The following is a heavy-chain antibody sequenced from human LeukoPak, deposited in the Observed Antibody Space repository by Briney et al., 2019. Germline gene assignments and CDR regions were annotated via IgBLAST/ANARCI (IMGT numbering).Heavy chain of an antibody. CDR1: GSTFTSYG. CDR3: ARDLISRWELPDDAFDI. V-gene: IGHV1-18*01. CDR2: ISVYNGNT. D-gene: IGHD1-26*01. J-gene: IGHJ3*02. Sequence: ASVTLCRKASGSTFTSYGISWMRQAPGQGLEWMGWISVYNGNTNYAQKLQGRVTMTTDTSTSTAYMELRSLRSDDTGVYYCARDLISRWELPDDAFDIWGQGTMVTVSS.